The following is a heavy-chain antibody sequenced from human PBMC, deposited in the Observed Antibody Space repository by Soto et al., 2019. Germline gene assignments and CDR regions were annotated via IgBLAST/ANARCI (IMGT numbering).Heavy chain of an antibody. CDR2: ISSSSRYI. CDR1: GFNFSSYT. Sequence: GSLRLSCAASGFNFSSYTMNWVRQAPGKGLEWVSSISSSSRYIYYADSVKGRFTISRDDAKNSLSLQMNSLRAEDTAVYYCASDRCRGPSCYQNYAFDILGQGIMVAVSS. V-gene: IGHV3-21*01. CDR3: ASDRCRGPSCYQNYAFDI. D-gene: IGHD2-15*01. J-gene: IGHJ3*02.